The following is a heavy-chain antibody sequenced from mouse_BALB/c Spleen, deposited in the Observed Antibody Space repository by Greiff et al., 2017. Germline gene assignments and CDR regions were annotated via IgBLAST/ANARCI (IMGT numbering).Heavy chain of an antibody. CDR3: ARSGYDYDYYAMDY. J-gene: IGHJ4*01. Sequence: EVKLMESGGGLVQPGGSRKLSCAASGFTFSSFGMHWVRQAPEKGLEWVAYISSGSSTIYYADTVKGRFTISRDNPKNTLFLQMTSLRSEDTAMYYCARSGYDYDYYAMDYWGQGTSVTVSS. V-gene: IGHV5-17*02. CDR1: GFTFSSFG. CDR2: ISSGSSTI. D-gene: IGHD2-4*01.